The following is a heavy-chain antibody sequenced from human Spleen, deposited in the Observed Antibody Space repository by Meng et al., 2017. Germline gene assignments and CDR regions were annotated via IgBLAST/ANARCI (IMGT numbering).Heavy chain of an antibody. CDR1: GGSLSDYY. CDR3: ARGPTTMAHDFDY. J-gene: IGHJ4*02. V-gene: IGHV4-34*01. CDR2: INHSGST. D-gene: IGHD4-11*01. Sequence: QVQLQEAGAGLLKPSETLSLTCCVSGGSLSDYYWSWIRQPPGKGLEWIGEINHSGSTNYNPSLESRATISVDTSQNNLSLKLSSVTAADSAVYYCARGPTTMAHDFDYWGQGTLVTVSS.